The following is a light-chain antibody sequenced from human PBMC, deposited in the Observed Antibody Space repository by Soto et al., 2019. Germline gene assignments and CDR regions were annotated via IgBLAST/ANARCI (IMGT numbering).Light chain of an antibody. J-gene: IGKJ4*02. CDR2: GAY. CDR1: QNVATN. Sequence: TVMTQSPVTLSVSLGERATLSCRASQNVATNMAWYQQKPGQPPRLLVYGAYIRAPGVPARFSGSGSETQFTLTINGLQSDDVAMYYCHQYNTGLRTFGRGTRVEV. V-gene: IGKV3-15*01. CDR3: HQYNTGLRT.